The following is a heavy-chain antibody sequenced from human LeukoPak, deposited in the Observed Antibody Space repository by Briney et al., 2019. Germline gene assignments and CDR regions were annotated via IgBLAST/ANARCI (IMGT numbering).Heavy chain of an antibody. CDR3: ARDDPLIAWAFDI. Sequence: PSETLSLTCTVSGGSISSHYWSWIRQPPGKGLEGIGYIYYSGSTNYNPSLKSRVTISVDTSKSQFSLKLNSVTAADTAVYYCARDDPLIAWAFDIWGQGTMVTVSS. D-gene: IGHD3-22*01. CDR1: GGSISSHY. CDR2: IYYSGST. J-gene: IGHJ3*02. V-gene: IGHV4-59*11.